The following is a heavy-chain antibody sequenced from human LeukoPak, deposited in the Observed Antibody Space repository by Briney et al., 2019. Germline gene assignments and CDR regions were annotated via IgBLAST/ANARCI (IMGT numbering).Heavy chain of an antibody. J-gene: IGHJ4*02. V-gene: IGHV3-9*01. CDR1: GFTFDDYA. CDR3: AKARLRYFDWLCFDY. Sequence: GVSLRLSCAASGFTFDDYAMHWVRQAPGKGLEWVSGISWNSGSIGYADSVKGRFTISRDNAKNSLYLQMNSLRAEDTALYYCAKARLRYFDWLCFDYWGKGTLVTVSS. D-gene: IGHD3-9*01. CDR2: ISWNSGSI.